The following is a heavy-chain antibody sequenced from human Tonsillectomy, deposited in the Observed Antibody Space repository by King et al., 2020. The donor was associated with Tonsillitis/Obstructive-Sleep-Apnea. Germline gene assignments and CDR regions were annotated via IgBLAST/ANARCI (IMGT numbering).Heavy chain of an antibody. V-gene: IGHV3-33*01. CDR3: ARDIYSAGVGYFDD. CDR1: GFTFTSYS. J-gene: IGHJ4*02. Sequence: VQLVESGGGVVQAGTSLRLSCIASGFTFTSYSIHWVRQAPGKGLEWVAVIWWDGSNKYYADSVKDRFSISKDDSKNKEYLQMSSLGAEDTAVYYCARDIYSAGVGYFDDWGEGTLVTVSS. D-gene: IGHD2-8*01. CDR2: IWWDGSNK.